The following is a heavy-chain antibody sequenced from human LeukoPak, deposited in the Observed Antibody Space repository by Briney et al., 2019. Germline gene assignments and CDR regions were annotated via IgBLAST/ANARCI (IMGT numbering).Heavy chain of an antibody. Sequence: GGSLRLSCAASGFTFSYYYMSWIRQAPGKGLEWVSYISSSGSTIYYADSVKGRFTISRDNAKNSLYLQMNSLRAEDTAVYYCARGYCSGGSCYSEGFYYYYGMDVWGQGTTVTVSS. J-gene: IGHJ6*02. CDR1: GFTFSYYY. D-gene: IGHD2-15*01. CDR3: ARGYCSGGSCYSEGFYYYYGMDV. CDR2: ISSSGSTI. V-gene: IGHV3-11*01.